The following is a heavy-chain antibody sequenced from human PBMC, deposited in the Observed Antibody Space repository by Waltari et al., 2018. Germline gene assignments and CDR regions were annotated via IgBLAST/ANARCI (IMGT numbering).Heavy chain of an antibody. CDR3: ARVLVVSDTPAYFDL. V-gene: IGHV1-69*04. Sequence: QVQLVQYGAEVKKPGSSVTVSGKASGGTFSSYAISGVRQAPGQGLEWMGGIIPILGIANYAQKFQGRVTITADESTSTAYMELSSLRSEDTAVYYCARVLVVSDTPAYFDLWGRGTLVTVSS. D-gene: IGHD2-2*01. J-gene: IGHJ2*01. CDR2: IIPILGIA. CDR1: GGTFSSYA.